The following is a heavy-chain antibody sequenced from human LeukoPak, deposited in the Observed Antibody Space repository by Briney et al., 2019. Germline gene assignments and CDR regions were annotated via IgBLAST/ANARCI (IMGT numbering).Heavy chain of an antibody. D-gene: IGHD3-10*01. CDR2: INHSGST. CDR3: ARSVRGSGSYYRFFPLPYMDV. CDR1: GGSFSGYY. V-gene: IGHV4-34*01. Sequence: SETLSLTCAVYGGSFSGYYWSWIRQPPGKGLEWIGEINHSGSTNYNPSLKSRVTISVDTSKNQFSLKLSSVTAADTAVYYCARSVRGSGSYYRFFPLPYMDVWGKGTTVTISS. J-gene: IGHJ6*03.